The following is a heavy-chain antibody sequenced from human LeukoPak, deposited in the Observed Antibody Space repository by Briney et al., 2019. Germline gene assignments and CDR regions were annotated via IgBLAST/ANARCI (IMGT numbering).Heavy chain of an antibody. CDR3: AKVANNSGKGGAFDI. V-gene: IGHV3-23*01. D-gene: IGHD6-19*01. CDR2: ISGYGGDT. CDR1: GFTFSSYW. Sequence: GGSLRLSCVASGFTFSSYWLTWVRQAPGKGLEWVSSISGYGGDTYYTDSVKGRFTVSRDNSKNTLYLQMNSLRAENTAVYYCAKVANNSGKGGAFDIWGQGTMVTVSS. J-gene: IGHJ3*02.